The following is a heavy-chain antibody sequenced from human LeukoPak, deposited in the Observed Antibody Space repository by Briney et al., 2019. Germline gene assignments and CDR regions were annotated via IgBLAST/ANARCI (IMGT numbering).Heavy chain of an antibody. CDR3: AKGGGYHRYHGSNY. CDR2: ISGSGGST. CDR1: GFTFSSYW. Sequence: GGSLRLSCAASGFTFSSYWMSWVRLAPGKGLEWVSSISGSGGSTYYADSVKGRFTFSRDNSKNTLYLQMNSLRGEDTAVYYWAKGGGYHRYHGSNYWGQGTLVTGSS. J-gene: IGHJ4*01. D-gene: IGHD1-14*01. V-gene: IGHV3-23*01.